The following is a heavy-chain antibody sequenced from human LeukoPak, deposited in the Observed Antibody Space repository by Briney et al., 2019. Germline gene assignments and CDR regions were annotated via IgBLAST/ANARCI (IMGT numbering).Heavy chain of an antibody. V-gene: IGHV1-69*13. D-gene: IGHD6-19*01. CDR2: IIPIFGTA. Sequence: SVKVSCKASGYTFTSYDISWVRQAPGQGLEWMGGIIPIFGTANYAQKFQGRVTITADESTSTAYMELSSLRSEDTAVYYCARETPLSGWTLYYFDYWGQGTLVTVSS. CDR1: GYTFTSYD. CDR3: ARETPLSGWTLYYFDY. J-gene: IGHJ4*02.